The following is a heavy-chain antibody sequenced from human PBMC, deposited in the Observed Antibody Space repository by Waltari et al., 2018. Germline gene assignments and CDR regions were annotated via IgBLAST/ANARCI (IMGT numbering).Heavy chain of an antibody. CDR1: GDSMRENYW. V-gene: IGHV4-4*02. J-gene: IGHJ4*02. CDR2: IHRSGRT. D-gene: IGHD2-15*01. CDR3: ARDRGRGLYFDS. Sequence: QLQLQQSGPGLVKPSESLSLTCGVSGDSMRENYWWSWVRQSPEKGLEWIGQIHRSGRTYYNPSLESRVSVSMYTSNNKFFLKLSSAIAADTAVYYCARDRGRGLYFDSWGQGTLVTVSP.